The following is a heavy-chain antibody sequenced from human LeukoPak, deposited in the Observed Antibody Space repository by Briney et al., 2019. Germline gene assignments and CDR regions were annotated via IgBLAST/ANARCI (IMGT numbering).Heavy chain of an antibody. CDR3: AKDAQRGFDYSNSLEY. CDR1: QFTFSHYG. D-gene: IGHD4-11*01. Sequence: PGKSLTLSCVASQFTFSHYGMHWVRQAPGKGLEWVAVICSDGSNQYYADSVKGRFTISRDNSQNTVYLQMNSLRAEDTAVYFCAKDAQRGFDYSNSLEYWGQGTLVTVSS. J-gene: IGHJ4*02. V-gene: IGHV3-33*06. CDR2: ICSDGSNQ.